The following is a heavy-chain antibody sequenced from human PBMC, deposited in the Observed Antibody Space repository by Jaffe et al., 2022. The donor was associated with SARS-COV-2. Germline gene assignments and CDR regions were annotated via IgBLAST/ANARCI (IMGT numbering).Heavy chain of an antibody. V-gene: IGHV3-33*01. CDR3: AREGGHDYGDSDAFDI. D-gene: IGHD4-17*01. CDR2: IWYDGSNK. CDR1: GFTFSSYG. J-gene: IGHJ3*02. Sequence: QVQLVESGGGVVQPGRSLRLSCAASGFTFSSYGMHWVRQAPGKGLEWVAVIWYDGSNKYYADSVKGRFTISRDNSKNTLYLQMNSLRAEDTAVYYCAREGGHDYGDSDAFDIWGQGTMVTVSS.